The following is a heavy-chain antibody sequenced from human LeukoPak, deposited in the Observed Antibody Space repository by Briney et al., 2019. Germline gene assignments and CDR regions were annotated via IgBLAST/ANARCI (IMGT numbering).Heavy chain of an antibody. CDR3: ARAYGDYANWFDP. Sequence: PSETLSLTCTVSGGSISSYYWSWIRQPPGKGLEWIGYIYYSGSTNYNPSLKSRVTISVDTSKNQFSLKLSSVTTADTAVYYCARAYGDYANWFDPWGQGTLVTVSS. V-gene: IGHV4-59*01. D-gene: IGHD4-17*01. J-gene: IGHJ5*02. CDR1: GGSISSYY. CDR2: IYYSGST.